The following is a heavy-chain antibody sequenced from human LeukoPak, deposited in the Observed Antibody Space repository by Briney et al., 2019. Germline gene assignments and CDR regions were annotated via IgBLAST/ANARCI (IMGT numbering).Heavy chain of an antibody. CDR1: GGSISSGSYY. Sequence: SQTLSLTCTVSGGSISSGSYYWSWIRQPAGKGLEWIGRIYTSGSTYYNPSLKSRVTISVDTSKNQFSLKLSSVTAADTAVYYCARDSGIAARRRDWGQGTLVTVSS. J-gene: IGHJ4*02. CDR3: ARDSGIAARRRD. V-gene: IGHV4-61*02. D-gene: IGHD6-6*01. CDR2: IYTSGST.